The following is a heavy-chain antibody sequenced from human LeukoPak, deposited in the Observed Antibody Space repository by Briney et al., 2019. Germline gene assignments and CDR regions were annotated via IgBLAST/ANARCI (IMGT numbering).Heavy chain of an antibody. CDR2: ISGSGGST. Sequence: GGSLRLSCAASGFTFSSYAMSWVRQAPGKGLEWVSAISGSGGSTYYADSVKGRFTISRDNSKNTLYLQMNSLRAEDTAVYYCAKGGDYYGSGSYYTYFDYWGRGTLVTVSS. V-gene: IGHV3-23*01. J-gene: IGHJ4*02. CDR3: AKGGDYYGSGSYYTYFDY. D-gene: IGHD3-10*01. CDR1: GFTFSSYA.